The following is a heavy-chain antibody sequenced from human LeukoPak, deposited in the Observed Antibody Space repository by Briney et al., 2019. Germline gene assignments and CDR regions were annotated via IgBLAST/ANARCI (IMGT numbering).Heavy chain of an antibody. CDR2: IYYSGST. CDR1: GGSISSSTYS. J-gene: IGHJ6*02. Sequence: TSETLSLICSVSGGSISSSTYSWGWMRQPPGKGLEWIGSIYYSGSTNYNPSLKSRVTISVDTSKNQFSLKLSSVTAADTAVYYCARDRLVVPYYYGMDVWGQGTTVTVSS. CDR3: ARDRLVVPYYYGMDV. D-gene: IGHD2-8*02. V-gene: IGHV4-39*07.